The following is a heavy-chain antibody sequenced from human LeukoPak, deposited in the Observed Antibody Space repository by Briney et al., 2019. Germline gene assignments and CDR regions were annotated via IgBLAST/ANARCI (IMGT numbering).Heavy chain of an antibody. D-gene: IGHD6-6*01. J-gene: IGHJ6*02. V-gene: IGHV1-18*01. CDR3: ARDISIADYYYYGMDV. CDR2: ISAYNGNT. Sequence: GASVKVSCKASGYTFTSYGISWVRQAPGQGLEWMGWISAYNGNTNYAQKLQGRVTMTTDTSTSTAYMELRSLRSDDTAVYYCARDISIADYYYYGMDVWGQGTTVTVSS. CDR1: GYTFTSYG.